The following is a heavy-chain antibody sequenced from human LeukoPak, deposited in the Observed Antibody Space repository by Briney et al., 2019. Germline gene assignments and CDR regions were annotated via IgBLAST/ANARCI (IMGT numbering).Heavy chain of an antibody. CDR2: INGNSGVP. Sequence: ASVTVSCRASGYTFTGYYIHWVRQAPGQGLEWMGWINGNSGVPQYAQNFQGRVTFTRDTSISTAYMELNSLTSDDTAVYYCTREDFWGQGTLVIVSS. V-gene: IGHV1-2*02. CDR3: TREDF. CDR1: GYTFTGYY. J-gene: IGHJ4*02.